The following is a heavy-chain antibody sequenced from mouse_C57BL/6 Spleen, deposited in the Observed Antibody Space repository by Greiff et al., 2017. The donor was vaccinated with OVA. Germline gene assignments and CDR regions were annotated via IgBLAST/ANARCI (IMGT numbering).Heavy chain of an antibody. Sequence: QVQLQQSGAELVKPGASVKLSCKASGYTFTEYTIHWVKQRSGQGLEWIGWFYPGSGSIKYNEKFKDKATLTADKSSSTVYMELSRLTSDDSAVYFCARHEDGVDSKYYAMDYWGQGTSVTVSS. CDR2: FYPGSGSI. V-gene: IGHV1-62-2*01. D-gene: IGHD2-5*01. J-gene: IGHJ4*01. CDR3: ARHEDGVDSKYYAMDY. CDR1: GYTFTEYT.